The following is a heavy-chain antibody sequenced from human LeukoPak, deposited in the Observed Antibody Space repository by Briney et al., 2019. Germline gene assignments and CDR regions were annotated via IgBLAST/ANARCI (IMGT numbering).Heavy chain of an antibody. J-gene: IGHJ5*02. V-gene: IGHV1-69*13. CDR3: ARAMASAAGTGRWFDP. CDR1: AGTFSSYA. CDR2: IIPIFGTA. D-gene: IGHD6-13*01. Sequence: SVKVSCKASAGTFSSYAISWVRQAPGQGLEWMGGIIPIFGTANYAQKFQGRVTITADESTSTAYMELSSLRSEDTAVYYCARAMASAAGTGRWFDPWGQGTLVTVSS.